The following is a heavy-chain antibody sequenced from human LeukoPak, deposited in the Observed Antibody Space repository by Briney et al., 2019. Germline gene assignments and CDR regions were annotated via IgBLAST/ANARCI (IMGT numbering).Heavy chain of an antibody. V-gene: IGHV3-53*01. CDR1: GFTVSSNY. CDR2: IYSGGST. Sequence: PGGSLRLSCAASGFTVSSNYMSWVRQAPGKGLEWVSVIYSGGSTYYADSVKGRFTISRDNSKNTLYLQMNSLRAEDTAVYYCAGGGGLRFLEWSHWFDPWGQGTLVTVSS. D-gene: IGHD3-3*01. J-gene: IGHJ5*02. CDR3: AGGGGLRFLEWSHWFDP.